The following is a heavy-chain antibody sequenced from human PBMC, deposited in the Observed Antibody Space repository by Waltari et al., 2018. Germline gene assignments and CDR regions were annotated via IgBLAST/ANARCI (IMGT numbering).Heavy chain of an antibody. Sequence: QVQLQESGPGLVKPSETLSLTCTVSGGSISSYYWSWIRQPPGKGLEWIGYIYYSGSTNYNPSLKSRVTISVDTSKNQFSLKLSSVTAADTAVYYCARAAYTAMVFNWFDPWGQGTLVTVSS. D-gene: IGHD5-18*01. CDR3: ARAAYTAMVFNWFDP. CDR1: GGSISSYY. J-gene: IGHJ5*02. V-gene: IGHV4-59*01. CDR2: IYYSGST.